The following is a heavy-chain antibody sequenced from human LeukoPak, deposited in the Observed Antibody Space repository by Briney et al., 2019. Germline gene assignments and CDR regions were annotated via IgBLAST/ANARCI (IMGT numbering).Heavy chain of an antibody. D-gene: IGHD3-10*01. Sequence: GGSLRLSCAASGFSFSDYVMHWVRQAPGQGLEYVSSISSIGGTTYYAESVEGRFTISRDNSKNTLYLQMGSLRAEDMAMYYCARVGGGSGSYRPPLFYFDNWGQGTLVTVSS. J-gene: IGHJ4*02. CDR3: ARVGGGSGSYRPPLFYFDN. CDR2: ISSIGGTT. CDR1: GFSFSDYV. V-gene: IGHV3-64*02.